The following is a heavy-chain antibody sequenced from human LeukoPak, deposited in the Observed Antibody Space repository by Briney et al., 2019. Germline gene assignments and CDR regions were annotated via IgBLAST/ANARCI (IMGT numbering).Heavy chain of an antibody. CDR1: GGSFSGYY. V-gene: IGHV4-34*01. D-gene: IGHD3-10*01. CDR2: INHSGST. J-gene: IGHJ6*02. Sequence: SETLSLTCAVYGGSFSGYYWSWIRQPPGKGLEWIGEINHSGSTNYNPSLKSQVTISVDTSKNQFSLKLSSVTAADTAVYYCARGRGYYYYGMDVWGQGTTVTVSS. CDR3: ARGRGYYYYGMDV.